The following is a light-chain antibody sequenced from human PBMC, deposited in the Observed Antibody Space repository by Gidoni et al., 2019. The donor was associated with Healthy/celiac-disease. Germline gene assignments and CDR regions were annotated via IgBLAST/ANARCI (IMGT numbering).Light chain of an antibody. J-gene: IGKJ1*01. V-gene: IGKV3-11*01. CDR2: DES. CDR3: QQRSNWS. Sequence: IVLTPSPATLSLSPGESTTLPCRASQSLRSYLAWYQQKPGQAPRLLIYDESNRATGIPARLSGSGSETDFTLTISKLEAEDLEDYYWQQRSNWSFGQGTKVEIK. CDR1: QSLRSY.